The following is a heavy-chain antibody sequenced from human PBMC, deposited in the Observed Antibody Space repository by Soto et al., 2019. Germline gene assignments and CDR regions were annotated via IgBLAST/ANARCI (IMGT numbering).Heavy chain of an antibody. V-gene: IGHV3-23*01. J-gene: IGHJ6*02. CDR3: ARPYTVTMRNGMDV. CDR2: ISGSGGST. CDR1: GFTFSSYA. D-gene: IGHD2-21*02. Sequence: GGSLRLSCAASGFTFSSYAMSWVRQAPGKGLEWVSAISGSGGSTYYADSVKGRFTISRDNAKNTVYLEMDSLTAEDTAVYYCARPYTVTMRNGMDVWGQGTTVTVSS.